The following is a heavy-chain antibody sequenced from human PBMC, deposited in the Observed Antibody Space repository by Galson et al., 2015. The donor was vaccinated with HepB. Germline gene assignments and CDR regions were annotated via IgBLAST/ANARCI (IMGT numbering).Heavy chain of an antibody. D-gene: IGHD3-10*01. CDR3: AKEGPRGVRGDGMDV. CDR2: ISGRGGST. Sequence: SLRLSCAASGFTLRDYAMSWVRQAPGKGLEWVSGISGRGGSTYYADSVKGRCTISRDTSKNTLYLQMNSLRPEDTAVYYCAKEGPRGVRGDGMDVWGQGTTVTVSS. J-gene: IGHJ6*02. V-gene: IGHV3-23*01. CDR1: GFTLRDYA.